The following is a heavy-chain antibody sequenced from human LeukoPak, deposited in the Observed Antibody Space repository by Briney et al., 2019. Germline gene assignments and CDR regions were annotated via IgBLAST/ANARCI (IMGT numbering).Heavy chain of an antibody. D-gene: IGHD2-8*01. CDR2: ISSSSSYI. CDR3: ARWGLDCTNGVCYRYFDY. V-gene: IGHV3-21*01. Sequence: GGSLRLSCAASGFTFSSYSMNWVRQAPGNGLEWVSSISSSSSYIYYADSVKGRFTISRDNAKNSLYLQMNSLRAEDTAVYYCARWGLDCTNGVCYRYFDYWGQGTLVTVSS. J-gene: IGHJ4*02. CDR1: GFTFSSYS.